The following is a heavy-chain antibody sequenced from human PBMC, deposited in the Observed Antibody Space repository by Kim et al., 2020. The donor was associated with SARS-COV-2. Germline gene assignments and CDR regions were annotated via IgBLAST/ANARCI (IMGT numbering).Heavy chain of an antibody. CDR2: IDWDDDK. J-gene: IGHJ6*02. CDR1: GFSLTTNGMY. D-gene: IGHD3-10*01. Sequence: SGPTLVNPTQSLTLTCTLSGFSLTTNGMYVSWIRQPPGKALEWLALIDWDDDKYYSTSLKTRLTISKDTPRNQVVLTMTDVDTVDTATYYCARTHRIRGVIAYYGMDVWGQGTTVTVSS. V-gene: IGHV2-70*01. CDR3: ARTHRIRGVIAYYGMDV.